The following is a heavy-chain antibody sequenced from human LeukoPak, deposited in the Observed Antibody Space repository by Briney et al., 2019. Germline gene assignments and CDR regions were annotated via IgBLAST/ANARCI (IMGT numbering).Heavy chain of an antibody. J-gene: IGHJ4*02. Sequence: GGSLRLSCAASGFTFSSYGMHWVRQAPGKGLEWVAVISYDGSNKYYADSVKGRFTISRDNSKNTLYLQMNSLRAEDTAVYYCARETNYYDSRGYSDYWGQGTLVTVSS. D-gene: IGHD3-22*01. CDR2: ISYDGSNK. V-gene: IGHV3-30*03. CDR1: GFTFSSYG. CDR3: ARETNYYDSRGYSDY.